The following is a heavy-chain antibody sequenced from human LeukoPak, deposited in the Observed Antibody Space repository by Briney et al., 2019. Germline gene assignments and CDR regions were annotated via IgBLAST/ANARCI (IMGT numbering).Heavy chain of an antibody. CDR3: AREYRNYGSGSYKFDY. Sequence: GASVKVSCKASGYTFTGYYMHRVRQAPGQGLEWMGWINPNSGGTNYAQKFQGRVTMTRDTSISTAYMELSSLRSEDTAVYYCAREYRNYGSGSYKFDYWGQGTLVTVSS. D-gene: IGHD3-10*01. CDR2: INPNSGGT. V-gene: IGHV1-2*02. CDR1: GYTFTGYY. J-gene: IGHJ4*02.